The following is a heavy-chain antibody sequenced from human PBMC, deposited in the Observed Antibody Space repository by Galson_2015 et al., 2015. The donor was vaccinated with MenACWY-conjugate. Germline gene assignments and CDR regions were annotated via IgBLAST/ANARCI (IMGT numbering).Heavy chain of an antibody. CDR3: AKRVVISSSSGFDY. V-gene: IGHV3-23*01. Sequence: SLRLSCAASGFTFSSYAMTWVRQAPGKGLQWVSAISYSGGSTFYADSVKGRFTISRDNSQNTLYLQMNSLRVEDTAVYYCAKRVVISSSSGFDYGGQGTLVTVSS. J-gene: IGHJ4*02. CDR2: ISYSGGST. D-gene: IGHD6-6*01. CDR1: GFTFSSYA.